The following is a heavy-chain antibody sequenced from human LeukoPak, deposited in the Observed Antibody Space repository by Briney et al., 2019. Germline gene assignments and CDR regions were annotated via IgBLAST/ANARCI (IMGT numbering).Heavy chain of an antibody. J-gene: IGHJ4*02. CDR2: VNHSGST. CDR1: GGSFSGYY. V-gene: IGHV4-34*01. CDR3: ARGTYYYDSSGYYPHYYFDY. Sequence: SETLSLTCAVYGGSFSGYYWSWIRQPPGKGLEWIGEVNHSGSTNYNPSLKSRVTISVDTSKNQFSLKLSSVTAADTAVYYCARGTYYYDSSGYYPHYYFDYWGQGTLVTVSS. D-gene: IGHD3-22*01.